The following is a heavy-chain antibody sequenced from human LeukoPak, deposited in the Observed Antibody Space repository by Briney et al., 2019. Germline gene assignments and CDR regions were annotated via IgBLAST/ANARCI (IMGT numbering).Heavy chain of an antibody. CDR1: GDSISSSSYY. CDR2: IYYTGST. D-gene: IGHD2-2*01. CDR3: ARQELGYCDSTGCSRSAFDI. Sequence: SETLSLTCTVSGDSISSSSYYWGWIRQPPGKGLEWIGSIYYTGSTYYNPSLKSRVTISVDTSKNQFSLKLSSVTAADTAVYYCARQELGYCDSTGCSRSAFDIWGQGTVVTVSS. V-gene: IGHV4-39*01. J-gene: IGHJ3*02.